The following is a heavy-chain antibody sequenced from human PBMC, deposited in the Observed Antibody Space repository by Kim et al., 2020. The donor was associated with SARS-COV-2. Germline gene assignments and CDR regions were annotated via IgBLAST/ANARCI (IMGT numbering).Heavy chain of an antibody. CDR1: GYTFTSYA. V-gene: IGHV1-3*01. J-gene: IGHJ5*02. CDR3: ARGGGSLYPGGEITQFDP. Sequence: ASVKVSCKASGYTFTSYAMHWVRQAPGQRLEWMGWINAGNGNTKYSQKFQGRVTITRDTSASTAYMELSSLRSEDTAVYYCARGGGSLYPGGEITQFDPWGQGTLVTVSS. CDR2: INAGNGNT. D-gene: IGHD1-26*01.